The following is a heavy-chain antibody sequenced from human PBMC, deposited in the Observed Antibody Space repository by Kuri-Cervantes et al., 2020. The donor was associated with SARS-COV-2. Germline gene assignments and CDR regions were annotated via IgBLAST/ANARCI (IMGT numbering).Heavy chain of an antibody. CDR2: ISNNGRII. D-gene: IGHD3-22*01. Sequence: GESLKISCAASGFTFSSYWMNWVRQAPGKGLEWVSYISNNGRIIWYADSVKGRFTISRDNAKDSLYLQMNSLRAEETAVCYCARDGGAGYYYMDVWGKGTTVTVSS. V-gene: IGHV3-48*04. CDR1: GFTFSSYW. CDR3: ARDGGAGYYYMDV. J-gene: IGHJ6*03.